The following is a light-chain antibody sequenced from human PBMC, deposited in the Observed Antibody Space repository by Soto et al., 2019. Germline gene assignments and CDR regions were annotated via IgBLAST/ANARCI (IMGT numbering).Light chain of an antibody. V-gene: IGLV1-44*01. Sequence: QSGLTQPPSASGTPGQRVSISCSGSSSNIGSNAVHWYQQFPGTAPRLLIYRNNQRPSGVPDRFSGSKSGTSASLVISGLQSEDEADYYCAAWNDRPYLWVFGGGTKVTVL. CDR1: SSNIGSNA. CDR2: RNN. J-gene: IGLJ3*02. CDR3: AAWNDRPYLWV.